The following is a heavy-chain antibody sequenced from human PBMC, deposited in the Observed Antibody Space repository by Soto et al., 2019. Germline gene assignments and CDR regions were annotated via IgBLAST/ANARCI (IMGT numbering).Heavy chain of an antibody. J-gene: IGHJ6*02. D-gene: IGHD6-13*01. V-gene: IGHV3-11*06. CDR3: ARGSSVRGMNV. Sequence: QVQLVESGGGLVKPGGSLRLSCAASGFIFSDYYMSWVRQAPGKGLEWVSYISGTDPYMKYADAVRGRFTISRDNAKNSLYLQMNSLRDDDTAVYYCARGSSVRGMNVWGQGTTVTVS. CDR2: ISGTDPYM. CDR1: GFIFSDYY.